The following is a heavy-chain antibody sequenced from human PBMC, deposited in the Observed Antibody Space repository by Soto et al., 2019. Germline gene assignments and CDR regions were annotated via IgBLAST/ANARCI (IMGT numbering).Heavy chain of an antibody. D-gene: IGHD1-26*01. J-gene: IGHJ4*02. CDR3: ARHPTGATVCYFDY. CDR2: ISYDGSNK. Sequence: QVQLVESGGGVVQPGRSLRLSCADSEFTFSSYAMHWVRQAPGKGLEWVAVISYDGSNKYYADSVKGRFTISRDNSKNTLYLQMKSLRAEDTAVYYCARHPTGATVCYFDYWGQGPLVTVSS. V-gene: IGHV3-30-3*01. CDR1: EFTFSSYA.